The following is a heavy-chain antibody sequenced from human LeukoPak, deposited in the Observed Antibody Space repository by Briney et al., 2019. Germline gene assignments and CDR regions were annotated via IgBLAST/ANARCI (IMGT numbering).Heavy chain of an antibody. D-gene: IGHD5-24*01. CDR1: GFTFSSYG. V-gene: IGHV3-33*01. J-gene: IGHJ3*02. CDR3: ARDGFVAATINSNDAFDI. CDR2: IWYDGSNK. Sequence: GRSLRLSCAASGFTFSSYGMHWVRQAPGKGLEWVAVIWYDGSNKYYADSVKGRFTISRDNSKNTLYLQMNSLRAEDTAVYYCARDGFVAATINSNDAFDIWGQGTMVTVSS.